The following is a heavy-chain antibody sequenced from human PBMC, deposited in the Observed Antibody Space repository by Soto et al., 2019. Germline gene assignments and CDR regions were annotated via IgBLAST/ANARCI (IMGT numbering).Heavy chain of an antibody. V-gene: IGHV3-23*01. Sequence: LRLSCAASGFTFSSYAMSWVRQAPGKGLEWVSAISGSGGSTYYADSVKGRFTISRDNSKNTLYLQMNSLRAEDTAVYYCAKEERYYDFWSGYDGMDVWGQGTTVTVSS. D-gene: IGHD3-3*01. J-gene: IGHJ6*02. CDR2: ISGSGGST. CDR1: GFTFSSYA. CDR3: AKEERYYDFWSGYDGMDV.